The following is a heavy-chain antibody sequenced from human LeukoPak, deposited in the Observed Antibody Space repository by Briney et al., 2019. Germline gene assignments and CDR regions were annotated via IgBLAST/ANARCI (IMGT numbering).Heavy chain of an antibody. CDR2: IKQDGSEK. CDR3: ARGQVVPGALFEY. J-gene: IGHJ4*02. D-gene: IGHD2-2*01. Sequence: GGSLRLSSAASGFAFSSDWMSWVRQAPGKGLEWVSNIKQDGSEKYFEDSVKGRFTNSRDNAKNSLYLQMNSLRAEDTAVYYCARGQVVPGALFEYWGQGTLVSVSS. CDR1: GFAFSSDW. V-gene: IGHV3-7*03.